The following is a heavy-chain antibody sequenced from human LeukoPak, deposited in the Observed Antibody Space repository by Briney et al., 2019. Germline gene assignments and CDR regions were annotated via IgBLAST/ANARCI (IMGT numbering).Heavy chain of an antibody. CDR1: GFTFSSYS. CDR2: ISSSSSYI. J-gene: IGHJ4*02. V-gene: IGHV3-21*01. D-gene: IGHD3-9*01. CDR3: AGDDYDILTGYYLG. Sequence: GGSLRLSCAASGFTFSSYSMNWVRQAPGKGLEWVSSISSSSSYIYYADSVKGRFTISRDNAKNSLYLQMNSLRAEDTAVYYCAGDDYDILTGYYLGWGQGTLVTVSS.